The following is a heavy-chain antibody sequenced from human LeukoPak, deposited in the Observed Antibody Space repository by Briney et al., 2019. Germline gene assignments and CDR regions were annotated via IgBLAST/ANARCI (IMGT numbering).Heavy chain of an antibody. J-gene: IGHJ4*02. Sequence: ASVKVSCKASGYTFSGYAIYWVRQAPGQRFEWMGWINAGNGHTKYSQNFRGRVTITRDSSANIVYMDVSSLTSEDTAVYYCARGIWSATRVDYYLDNWGRGTLVTVSS. D-gene: IGHD5-24*01. CDR3: ARGIWSATRVDYYLDN. V-gene: IGHV1-3*01. CDR1: GYTFSGYA. CDR2: INAGNGHT.